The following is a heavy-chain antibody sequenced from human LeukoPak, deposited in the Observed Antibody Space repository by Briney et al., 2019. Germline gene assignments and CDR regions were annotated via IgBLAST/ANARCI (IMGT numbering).Heavy chain of an antibody. CDR2: IYYSGTT. V-gene: IGHV4-61*08. D-gene: IGHD3-16*01. CDR3: ARGVILYAKAFDI. J-gene: IGHJ3*02. CDR1: GGSISSGDYY. Sequence: PSETLSLTCTVSGGSISSGDYYWSWIRQPPGKGLEWVGYIYYSGTTNYNPSLKSRVTISVDTSKNQFSLKLSSVTAADTAVYYCARGVILYAKAFDIWGQGTMVTVSS.